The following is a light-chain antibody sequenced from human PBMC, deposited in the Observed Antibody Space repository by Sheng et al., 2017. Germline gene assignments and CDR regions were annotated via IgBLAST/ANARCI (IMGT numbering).Light chain of an antibody. CDR3: CSYTRSSTYV. J-gene: IGLJ1*01. V-gene: IGLV2-23*02. Sequence: QSALTQPASVSGSPGQSITISCTGTSSDVGSYNLVSWYQQYSGKAPKLMIYDVSNRPSGVSNRFSGSKSGNTASLTISGLQAEDEADYYCCSYTRSSTYVFGTGTKVTVL. CDR2: DVS. CDR1: SSDVGSYNL.